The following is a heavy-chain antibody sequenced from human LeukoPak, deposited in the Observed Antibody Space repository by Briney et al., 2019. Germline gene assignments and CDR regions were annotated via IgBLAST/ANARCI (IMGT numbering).Heavy chain of an antibody. CDR3: ARLPYSTGWYYLDY. CDR1: GGSISSYY. Sequence: PSETLSLTCAVSGGSISSYYWSWIRQPPGKGLEWIGYIYYSGSTNYNPSLKSRVILSLDTSKNQFSLKLSSVTAADTAVYYCARLPYSTGWYYLDYWGQGTLVTVSS. CDR2: IYYSGST. V-gene: IGHV4-59*08. D-gene: IGHD6-19*01. J-gene: IGHJ4*02.